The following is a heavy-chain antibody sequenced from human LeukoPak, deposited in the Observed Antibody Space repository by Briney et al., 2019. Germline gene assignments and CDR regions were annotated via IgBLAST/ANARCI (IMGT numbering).Heavy chain of an antibody. CDR2: ICPSGSTI. CDR3: AGELWFGEFDAFDI. V-gene: IGHV3-48*03. CDR1: GFIFSTYE. Sequence: GXSLRLSCGASGFIFSTYEMNWVRQAQGKGGEWGSYICPSGSTIDYADSVKGRFTICRDKGKNSLYLQMTSLRAEDTAIYYCAGELWFGEFDAFDIWGQGTMVTVSS. J-gene: IGHJ3*02. D-gene: IGHD3-10*01.